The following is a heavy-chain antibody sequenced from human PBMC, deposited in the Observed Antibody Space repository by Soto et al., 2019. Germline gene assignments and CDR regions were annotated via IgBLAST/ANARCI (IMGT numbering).Heavy chain of an antibody. CDR1: GGSISSYY. CDR2: IYYSGST. J-gene: IGHJ6*03. V-gene: IGHV4-59*08. Sequence: SETLSLTCTVSGGSISSYYWSWIRQPPGKGLEWIGYIYYSGSTNYNPSLKSRVTISVDTSKNQFSLKLSSVTAADTAVYYCARSGQLARGGYMDVWGKGTTVTVSS. CDR3: ARSGQLARGGYMDV. D-gene: IGHD6-6*01.